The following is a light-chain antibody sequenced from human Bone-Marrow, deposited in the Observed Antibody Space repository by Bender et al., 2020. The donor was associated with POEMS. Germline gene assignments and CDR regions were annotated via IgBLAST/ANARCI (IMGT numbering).Light chain of an antibody. CDR3: SSYSTSSTYV. CDR2: DVN. J-gene: IGLJ3*02. V-gene: IGLV2-14*02. Sequence: QSALTQRASVSGSPGQSITISCTGTNSDIGTYKFVSWYQHHPGEAPKLIIYDVNYRPSGVSNRFSGSKSGNTASLTISGLQAEDEADYYCSSYSTSSTYVFGGGTKVTVL. CDR1: NSDIGTYKF.